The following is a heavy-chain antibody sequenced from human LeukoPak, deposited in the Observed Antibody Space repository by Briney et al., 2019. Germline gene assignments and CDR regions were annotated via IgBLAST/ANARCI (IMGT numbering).Heavy chain of an antibody. CDR3: ATEGGTIYYYYGMDV. V-gene: IGHV3-21*01. D-gene: IGHD2-8*01. J-gene: IGHJ6*02. CDR2: ISSSSTYI. Sequence: GGSLRLSCAASGFSFSSNTMNWVRQAPGKGLEWVSSISSSSTYIYYADSLKGRFTISRDNAKNSLYLQMNSLRAEDTAVYYCATEGGTIYYYYGMDVWGQGTTVTVSS. CDR1: GFSFSSNT.